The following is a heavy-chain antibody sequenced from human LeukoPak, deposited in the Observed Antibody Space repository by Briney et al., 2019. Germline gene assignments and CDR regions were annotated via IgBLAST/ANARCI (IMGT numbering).Heavy chain of an antibody. V-gene: IGHV1-69*05. CDR2: IIPIFGTA. D-gene: IGHD6-6*01. Sequence: SVKVSCKASGGTFSSYAISWVRQGPGQGLEWMGGIIPIFGTANYAQKFQGRVTITTDESTSTAYMELSSLRSEDTAVYYCSLSSWFTSSQGYYFDYWGQGTLVTVSS. J-gene: IGHJ4*02. CDR3: SLSSWFTSSQGYYFDY. CDR1: GGTFSSYA.